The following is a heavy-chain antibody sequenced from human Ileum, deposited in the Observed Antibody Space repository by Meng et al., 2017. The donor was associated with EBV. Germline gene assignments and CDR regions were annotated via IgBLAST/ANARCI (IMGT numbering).Heavy chain of an antibody. D-gene: IGHD5/OR15-5a*01. CDR3: DYYSVGRGGVGS. CDR2: TYDSDI. Sequence: QGVQQEKGGAWVARPETPSRPSSVLCGSAGTESNHWSWLRRYPGMELKWIGHTYDSDINYSPSFQSMITISIDTDKNQLFLKLTSVTAAATAMYYCDYYSVGRGGVGSWGQGTLVTVSS. V-gene: IGHV4-61*01. J-gene: IGHJ4*02. CDR1: CGSAGTESNH.